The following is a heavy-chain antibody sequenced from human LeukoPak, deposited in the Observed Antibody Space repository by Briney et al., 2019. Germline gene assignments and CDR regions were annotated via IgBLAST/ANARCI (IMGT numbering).Heavy chain of an antibody. V-gene: IGHV3-33*01. D-gene: IGHD6-19*01. J-gene: IGHJ3*02. CDR3: ARDDTRAYSSGWPDNAFDI. CDR1: GFTFSSYG. CDR2: IWYDGSNK. Sequence: GRSLRLSCAASGFTFSSYGMRWVRQAPGKGLEWVAVIWYDGSNKYYADSVKGRFTISRDNSKNTLYLQMNSLRAEDTAVYYCARDDTRAYSSGWPDNAFDIWGQGTMVTVSS.